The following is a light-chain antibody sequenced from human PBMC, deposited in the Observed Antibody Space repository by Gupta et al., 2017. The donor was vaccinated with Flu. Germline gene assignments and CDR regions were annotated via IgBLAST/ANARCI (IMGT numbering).Light chain of an antibody. CDR2: DAS. CDR1: QNVEES. CDR3: RQRRHWPRLA. J-gene: IGKJ3*01. V-gene: IGKV3-11*01. Sequence: ATLHLPPGERATVSCRTSQNVEESLGWYKQKPRQPPRLLIYDASKRDTGIAARFSGSGFGKEFPLTISSREQEDFAVYFCRQRRHWPRLAFGHGTKVDIK.